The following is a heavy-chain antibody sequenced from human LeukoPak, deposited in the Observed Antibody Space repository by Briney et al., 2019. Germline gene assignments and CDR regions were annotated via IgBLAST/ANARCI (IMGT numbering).Heavy chain of an antibody. D-gene: IGHD4-17*01. CDR1: DGSINSYY. V-gene: IGHV4-34*01. J-gene: IGHJ5*02. CDR3: ARLGGTTVTINWFDP. Sequence: SETLSLTCSVSDGSINSYYWSWIRQPPGKGLEWIGEINHSGSTNYNPSLKSRVTISVDTSKNQFSLKLSSVTAADTAVYYCARLGGTTVTINWFDPWGQGTLVTVSS. CDR2: INHSGST.